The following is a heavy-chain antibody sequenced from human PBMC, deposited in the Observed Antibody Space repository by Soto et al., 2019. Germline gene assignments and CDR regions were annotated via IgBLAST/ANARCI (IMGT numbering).Heavy chain of an antibody. CDR2: IRSKAYGGTT. CDR3: TRDGLSDYDRIYYYYYYMDV. CDR1: GFTFGDYA. V-gene: IGHV3-49*03. J-gene: IGHJ6*03. D-gene: IGHD5-12*01. Sequence: GGSLRLSCTASGFTFGDYAMSWFRQAPGKGLEWVGFIRSKAYGGTTEYAASVKGRFTISRDDSKSIAYLQMNSLKTEDTAVYYCTRDGLSDYDRIYYYYYYMDVWGKGTTVTVSS.